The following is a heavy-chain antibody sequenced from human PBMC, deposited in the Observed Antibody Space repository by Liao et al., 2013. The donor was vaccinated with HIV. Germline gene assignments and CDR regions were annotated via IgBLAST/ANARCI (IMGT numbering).Heavy chain of an antibody. J-gene: IGHJ5*02. CDR3: ARDRSFFGCMRTSCYSNWFDP. CDR1: GGSISSTGYY. CDR2: IFYSGST. Sequence: QLQLRESGPGLVKPSETLSLTCTVSGGSISSTGYYWGWIRQPPGKGLEWIGSIFYSGSTYYNPSLKSRVTISLDTSKNQFSLKLNSVTAADTAVYFCARDRSFFGCMRTSCYSNWFDPWGQGTLVTVSS. D-gene: IGHD2-2*01. V-gene: IGHV4-39*07.